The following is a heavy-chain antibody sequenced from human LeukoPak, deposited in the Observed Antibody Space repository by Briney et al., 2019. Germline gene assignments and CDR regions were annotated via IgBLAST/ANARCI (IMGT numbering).Heavy chain of an antibody. V-gene: IGHV3-30*18. J-gene: IGHJ4*02. CDR1: GFTFSSYA. Sequence: GGSLRLSCAASGFTFSSYAMSWVRQAPGKGLEWVAVISYDGSNKYYADSVKGRFTISRDNSKNTLYLQMNSLRAEDTAVYYCAKDLSSGWTAFDYWGQGTLVTVSS. D-gene: IGHD6-19*01. CDR3: AKDLSSGWTAFDY. CDR2: ISYDGSNK.